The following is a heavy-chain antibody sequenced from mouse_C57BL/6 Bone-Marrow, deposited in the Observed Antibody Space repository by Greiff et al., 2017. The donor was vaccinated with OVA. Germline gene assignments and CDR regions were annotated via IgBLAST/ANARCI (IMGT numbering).Heavy chain of an antibody. CDR1: GFTFSSYA. V-gene: IGHV5-9-1*02. D-gene: IGHD2-4*01. Sequence: EVQLVESGAGLVKPGGSLKLSCAASGFTFSSYAMSWVRQTPEKRLEWVAYISIGGDYIYYADTVKGRFTISRDNARNTLYLQISSLKSEDTAVYYCTRVNCDYDGAWFAYWGQGTLVTVSA. CDR2: ISIGGDYI. CDR3: TRVNCDYDGAWFAY. J-gene: IGHJ3*01.